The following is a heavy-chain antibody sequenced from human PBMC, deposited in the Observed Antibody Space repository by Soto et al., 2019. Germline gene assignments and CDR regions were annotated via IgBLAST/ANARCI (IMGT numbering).Heavy chain of an antibody. V-gene: IGHV4-30-4*01. CDR3: AREGIRYFDWLLYPSPDYFQH. J-gene: IGHJ1*01. CDR2: IYYSGST. CDR1: GGSISSGDYY. Sequence: PSETLSLTCTVSGGSISSGDYYWSWIRQPPGKGLEWIGYIYYSGSTYYNPSLKSRVTISVDTSKNQFSLKLSSVTAADTAVYYCAREGIRYFDWLLYPSPDYFQHWVQGTLVTVSS. D-gene: IGHD3-9*01.